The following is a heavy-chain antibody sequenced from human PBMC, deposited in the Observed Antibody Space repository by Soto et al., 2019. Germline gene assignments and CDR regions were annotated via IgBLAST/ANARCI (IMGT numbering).Heavy chain of an antibody. CDR1: GYSFTSYW. J-gene: IGHJ6*02. Sequence: GESLKISCKGSGYSFTSYWIGWVRQMPGKNLEWMGIIYPGDSDTRYSPSFQGQVTISADKSISTAYLQWSSLKASDTAMYYCARLRVPGCTTKNYYYYGMDVWGQGTTVTVSS. D-gene: IGHD2-8*01. CDR3: ARLRVPGCTTKNYYYYGMDV. V-gene: IGHV5-51*01. CDR2: IYPGDSDT.